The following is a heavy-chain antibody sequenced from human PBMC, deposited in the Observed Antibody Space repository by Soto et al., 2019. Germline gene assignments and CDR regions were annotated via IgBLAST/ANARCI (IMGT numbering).Heavy chain of an antibody. D-gene: IGHD2-21*01. CDR1: GYSFTTYA. CDR3: ATAFDGVIVVIPLIS. CDR2: INAGSGII. V-gene: IGHV1-3*01. J-gene: IGHJ5*02. Sequence: QVQLVQSGAQVRKPGASVRVSCKASGYSFTTYAIHWVRQAPGQRPEWMGSINAGSGIIKYSPRFQSRVTFTTDTSATNASMDLSSLTSEDTALYYCATAFDGVIVVIPLISWGQGTPVTVSS.